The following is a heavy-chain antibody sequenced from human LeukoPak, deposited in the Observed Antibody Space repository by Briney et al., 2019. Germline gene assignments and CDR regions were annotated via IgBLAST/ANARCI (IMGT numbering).Heavy chain of an antibody. D-gene: IGHD6-19*01. V-gene: IGHV3-30-3*01. Sequence: GRSLRLSCAASGFTFSSYAMHWVRQAPGKGLEWVAVISYDGSNKYYADSVKGRFTISRDNSKNTLYLQMNSLRAEDTAVYYCARDMIGIAVAGPGYWGQGTLVTVSS. CDR1: GFTFSSYA. CDR2: ISYDGSNK. J-gene: IGHJ4*02. CDR3: ARDMIGIAVAGPGY.